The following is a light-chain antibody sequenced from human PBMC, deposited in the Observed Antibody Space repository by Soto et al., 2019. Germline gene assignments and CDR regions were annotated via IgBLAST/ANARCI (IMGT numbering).Light chain of an antibody. CDR2: TAS. J-gene: IGKJ4*01. CDR3: QQFASWPLT. V-gene: IGKV3-20*01. Sequence: EIVLTQSPGTLSLSPGERATLSCRASQSVRSSLLAWYQQKPGQAPRLLIYTASTRATGIPDRFSGGGSGTDFTLTITRLEPEDFAVYYCQQFASWPLTFGGGTKVDI. CDR1: QSVRSSL.